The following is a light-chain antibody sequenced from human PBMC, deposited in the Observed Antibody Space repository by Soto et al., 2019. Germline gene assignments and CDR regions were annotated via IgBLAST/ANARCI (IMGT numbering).Light chain of an antibody. J-gene: IGKJ1*01. Sequence: DIQMTQSPSTLSASVGDRVTITCRASQSISSWLAWYQQKPGKAPRLLIYKASTLESGVPSRFSGSGSATEFTLTISSLQPDDFASYYCQQYYTHLWTFGQGTKV. CDR2: KAS. CDR3: QQYYTHLWT. V-gene: IGKV1-5*03. CDR1: QSISSW.